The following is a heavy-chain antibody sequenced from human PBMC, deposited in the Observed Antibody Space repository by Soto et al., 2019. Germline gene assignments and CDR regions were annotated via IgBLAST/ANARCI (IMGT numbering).Heavy chain of an antibody. Sequence: QLQLQESGSGLVKPSQTLSLTCAVSGGSISSGGYSWSWLRQPPGKGLECIGYIYHSGSTYYYPSLKSRVTISVDRSKNQFSLKLSSVTAADTAVYYCARGPPLGFWGQGTLVTVSS. J-gene: IGHJ4*02. CDR3: ARGPPLGF. CDR2: IYHSGST. V-gene: IGHV4-30-2*01. CDR1: GGSISSGGYS.